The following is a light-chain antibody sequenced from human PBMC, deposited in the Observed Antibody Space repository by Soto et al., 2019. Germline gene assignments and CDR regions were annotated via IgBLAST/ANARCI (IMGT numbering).Light chain of an antibody. CDR2: RAS. CDR3: QQYNNWPYT. Sequence: EIVMSQSPATLSVSPGGSATLSCRASQHVSSNFAWYRQKPGQAPTLLIYRASTRATGIPARFSGSGSGTECTLTISSLQSEDFAVYYCQQYNNWPYTFGQGTKLEIK. V-gene: IGKV3-15*01. J-gene: IGKJ2*01. CDR1: QHVSSN.